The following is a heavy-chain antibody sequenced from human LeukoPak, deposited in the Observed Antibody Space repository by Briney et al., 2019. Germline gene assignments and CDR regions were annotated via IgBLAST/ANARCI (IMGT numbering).Heavy chain of an antibody. CDR3: ARERRGYSGYDGSYFDY. Sequence: GGSLRLSCAVSGFTFSSYGIHWVRQAPGKGLEWVAVIWYDGSNKYYADSVKGRFTISRDNSKNTLHLQMNSLRAEDTAVYHCARERRGYSGYDGSYFDYWGQGILVAVSS. V-gene: IGHV3-33*01. D-gene: IGHD5-12*01. CDR1: GFTFSSYG. J-gene: IGHJ4*02. CDR2: IWYDGSNK.